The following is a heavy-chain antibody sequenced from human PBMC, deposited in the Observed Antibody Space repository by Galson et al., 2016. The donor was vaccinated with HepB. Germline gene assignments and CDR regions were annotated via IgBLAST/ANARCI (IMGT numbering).Heavy chain of an antibody. CDR3: ARDRGSGGPEDY. CDR2: IHPSGST. J-gene: IGHJ4*02. Sequence: TLSLTCTVSGGSINTGNYYWAWIRQPAGKGLEWIGRIHPSGSTDYNPSLMSRVTISVDTSKNLFSLDLTSVTAADTAVYYCARDRGSGGPEDYWGPGTLVSVSS. V-gene: IGHV4-61*02. CDR1: GGSINTGNYY. D-gene: IGHD6-19*01.